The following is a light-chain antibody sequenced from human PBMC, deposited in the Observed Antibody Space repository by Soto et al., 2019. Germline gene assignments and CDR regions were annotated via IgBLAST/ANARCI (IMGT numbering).Light chain of an antibody. V-gene: IGKV1-9*01. Sequence: DIQLTQSPSVLYASVGDRVTITCRASQGIRNYLAWYQQKPGKAPKLLIYDASTLQSGVPSRFSGSESGTDFNLTISSLQTEDFATYYCHQSYSSPVTFGGGTKVDI. CDR2: DAS. CDR3: HQSYSSPVT. CDR1: QGIRNY. J-gene: IGKJ4*01.